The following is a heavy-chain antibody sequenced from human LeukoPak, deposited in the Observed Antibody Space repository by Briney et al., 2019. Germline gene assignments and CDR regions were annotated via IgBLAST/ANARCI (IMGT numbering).Heavy chain of an antibody. CDR2: IYYSVST. CDR1: GGSISSSSYY. D-gene: IGHD6-13*01. V-gene: IGHV4-39*01. J-gene: IGHJ4*02. Sequence: PSETLSLTCTVSGGSISSSSYYWGWIRQPPGKGLEWIGSIYYSVSTYYNPSLKSRVTISVDTSKNQFSLKLSSVTAADTAVYYCARQYSSWSGPFWWGQGTLVTVSS. CDR3: ARQYSSWSGPFW.